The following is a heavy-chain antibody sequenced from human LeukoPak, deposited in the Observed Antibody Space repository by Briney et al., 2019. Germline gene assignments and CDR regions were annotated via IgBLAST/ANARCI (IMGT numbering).Heavy chain of an antibody. J-gene: IGHJ4*02. Sequence: GGSLRLSCAASGFTFSSYWMSWVRQAPGKGLEWVANIKQDGSEKYYVDSVKGRFTISRDNAKNSLYLQMNSLRAEDTAVYYCASCVITMIVVVPFCDYWGQGTLVTVSS. CDR1: GFTFSSYW. CDR2: IKQDGSEK. D-gene: IGHD3-22*01. V-gene: IGHV3-7*01. CDR3: ASCVITMIVVVPFCDY.